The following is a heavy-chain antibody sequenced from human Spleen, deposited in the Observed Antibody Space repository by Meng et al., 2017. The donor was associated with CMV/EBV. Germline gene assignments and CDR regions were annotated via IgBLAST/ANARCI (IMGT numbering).Heavy chain of an antibody. J-gene: IGHJ3*02. V-gene: IGHV1-2*02. CDR1: GYTFTGYY. CDR3: ARGVPITMVRGDLYAFDI. D-gene: IGHD3-10*01. CDR2: INPNSGGT. Sequence: ASVKVSCKASGYTFTGYYMHWARQAPGQGLEWMGWINPNSGGTNYAQKFQGRVTMTRDTSISTAYMELSRLRSDDTAVYYCARGVPITMVRGDLYAFDIWGQGTMVTVSS.